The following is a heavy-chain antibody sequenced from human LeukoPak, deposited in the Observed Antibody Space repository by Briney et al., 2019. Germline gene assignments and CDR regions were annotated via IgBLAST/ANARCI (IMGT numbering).Heavy chain of an antibody. CDR2: ISGSGYSG. V-gene: IGHV3-23*01. CDR3: AKGPLTEVAGTTWDY. Sequence: GGSLRLSCAASGFTFSSYAMSWVRQAPGRGLEWVSAISGSGYSGYYADSVKGRFTISRDNSKNTLYLRMNSLRAEDTAVYYCAKGPLTEVAGTTWDYWGQGTPVTVSS. J-gene: IGHJ4*02. D-gene: IGHD6-19*01. CDR1: GFTFSSYA.